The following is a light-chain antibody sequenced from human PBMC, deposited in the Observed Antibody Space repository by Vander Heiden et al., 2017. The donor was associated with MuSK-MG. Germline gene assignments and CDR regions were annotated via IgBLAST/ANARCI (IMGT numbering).Light chain of an antibody. CDR1: SSDGGSNNL. J-gene: IGLJ2*01. Sequence: QSALTQPASVSRSPRQSITISCTGTSSDGGSNNLASWYQQHPGKATKLMIYEVSKRPSGVSNRFSGSKSGNTASLTIAGLQAEDEADYYCCSYAGSVVFGGGTKLTVL. CDR3: CSYAGSVV. CDR2: EVS. V-gene: IGLV2-23*02.